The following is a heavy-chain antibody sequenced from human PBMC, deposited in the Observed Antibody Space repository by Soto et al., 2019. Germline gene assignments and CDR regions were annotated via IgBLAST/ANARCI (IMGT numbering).Heavy chain of an antibody. Sequence: QVQLVESGGGVVQPGRSLRLSCAASGFTITSHTMHWVRQAPGKGLEWVALITYDGSSKYYADSVKGRFTISRDTSKNTLYLQMNSLTDDDTAVYYCVRDGEPGATDAFDIWGQGTMVTVSS. J-gene: IGHJ3*02. CDR1: GFTITSHT. CDR3: VRDGEPGATDAFDI. V-gene: IGHV3-30*04. CDR2: ITYDGSSK. D-gene: IGHD1-26*01.